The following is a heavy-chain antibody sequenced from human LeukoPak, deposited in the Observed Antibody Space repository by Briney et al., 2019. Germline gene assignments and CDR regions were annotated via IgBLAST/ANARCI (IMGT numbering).Heavy chain of an antibody. CDR1: GFTVSSNY. CDR3: AGETYCGGDCYSDY. Sequence: GGSLRLSYAASGFTVSSNYMSWVRQAPGKGLEWVSVIYSGGSTYYADSVKGRFTISRDNSKNTLYLQMNSLRAEDTAVYYCAGETYCGGDCYSDYWGQGTLVTVSS. CDR2: IYSGGST. V-gene: IGHV3-53*01. D-gene: IGHD2-21*02. J-gene: IGHJ4*02.